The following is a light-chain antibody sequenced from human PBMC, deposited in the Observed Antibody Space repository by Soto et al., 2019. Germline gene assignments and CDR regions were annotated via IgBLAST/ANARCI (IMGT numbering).Light chain of an antibody. CDR3: SSYTNSGTPNVV. V-gene: IGLV2-14*01. CDR2: EVS. CDR1: SSDVGGYNY. J-gene: IGLJ2*01. Sequence: QSALTQPASVSGSPGQSITISCTGTSSDVGGYNYVSWYQQHPGKAPKLMIYEVSNRPSGVSNRFSGSKSGNTASLTISGLQAEDEPDYYCSSYTNSGTPNVVFVGGTKLTVL.